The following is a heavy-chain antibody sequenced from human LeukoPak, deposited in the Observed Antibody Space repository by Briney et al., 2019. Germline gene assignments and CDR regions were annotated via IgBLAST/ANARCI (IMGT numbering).Heavy chain of an antibody. J-gene: IGHJ4*02. CDR3: ARGPLLWSGYWPLDY. D-gene: IGHD3-3*01. CDR1: GFTFSSYS. V-gene: IGHV3-48*01. Sequence: AGSLRLSCAASGFTFSSYSMNWVRQAPGKGLEWISYISETSSFMYYADSVKGRFTISRDNAKNSLYLQMSSLRAEDTAVYYCARGPLLWSGYWPLDYWGQGTLVTVSS. CDR2: ISETSSFM.